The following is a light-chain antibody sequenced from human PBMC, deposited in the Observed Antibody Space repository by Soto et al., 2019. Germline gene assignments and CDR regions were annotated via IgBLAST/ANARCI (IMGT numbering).Light chain of an antibody. J-gene: IGKJ2*02. CDR1: QSVSSSY. Sequence: EIVLTQSPGTLSLSLGERATLSCRASQSVSSSYLAWYQQKPGQAPRLLIYGAASRATGIPDRFSGSGSGTDYTLTSSRLEPEEFAVYSCQQYGSLPWTFGQGTKLEIK. CDR2: GAA. V-gene: IGKV3-20*01. CDR3: QQYGSLPWT.